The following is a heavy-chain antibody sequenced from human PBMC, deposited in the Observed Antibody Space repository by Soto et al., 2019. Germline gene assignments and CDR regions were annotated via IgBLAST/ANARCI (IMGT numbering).Heavy chain of an antibody. J-gene: IGHJ4*02. V-gene: IGHV4-59*08. CDR3: ARRYGVAYDY. D-gene: IGHD1-20*01. CDR1: GGSISSYY. CDR2: IYYSGST. Sequence: QVQLQESGPGLVKPSETLSLTCTVSGGSISSYYWSWIRQPPGKGLEWIGYIYYSGSTNYNPSLKSRVTISVDTSKNQFPLKLSSVTAADTAVYYCARRYGVAYDYWGQGTLVTVSS.